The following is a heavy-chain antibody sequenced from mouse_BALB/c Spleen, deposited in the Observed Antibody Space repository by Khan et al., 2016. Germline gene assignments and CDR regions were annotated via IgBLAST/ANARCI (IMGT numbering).Heavy chain of an antibody. Sequence: VQLKQSGPELVKPGASVKISCKASGYSFTGYFMNWVMQSHGKSLEWIGRINPYNGDTFYNQKFKGKATLTVDKSSSTAHMELRSLASEDSAVYYCARRGPTGAWFGYWGQGTLVTVSA. CDR3: ARRGPTGAWFGY. D-gene: IGHD6-1*01. J-gene: IGHJ3*01. CDR1: GYSFTGYF. V-gene: IGHV1-20*02. CDR2: INPYNGDT.